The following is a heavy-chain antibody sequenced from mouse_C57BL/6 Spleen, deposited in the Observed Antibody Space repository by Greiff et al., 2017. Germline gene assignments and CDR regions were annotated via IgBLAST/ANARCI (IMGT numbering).Heavy chain of an antibody. D-gene: IGHD1-1*02. CDR1: GFTFSDYY. V-gene: IGHV5-16*01. Sequence: DVHLVESEGGLVQPGSSMKLSCTASGFTFSDYYMAWVRQVPEKGLEWVANINYDGSSTYYLDSLKSRFIISRDNAKNILYLQMSSLESEDTSTYYCARDRVWSLDYWGQGTTLTVSS. J-gene: IGHJ2*01. CDR3: ARDRVWSLDY. CDR2: INYDGSST.